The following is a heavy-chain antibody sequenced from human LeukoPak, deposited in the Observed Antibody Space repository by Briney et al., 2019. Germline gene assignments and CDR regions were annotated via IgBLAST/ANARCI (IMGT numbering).Heavy chain of an antibody. CDR1: GGSINNYY. CDR3: ARGGDYGDLRYFDY. J-gene: IGHJ4*02. CDR2: IYYRGST. D-gene: IGHD4-17*01. Sequence: AVTLSLTCTVSGGSINNYYWSWIRHPPGKGLEWIGYIYYRGSTNYNPSLKSRVTFSVDTSKNQFSLKLNSVTAADTAVYYCARGGDYGDLRYFDYWGQGTLVTVSS. V-gene: IGHV4-59*01.